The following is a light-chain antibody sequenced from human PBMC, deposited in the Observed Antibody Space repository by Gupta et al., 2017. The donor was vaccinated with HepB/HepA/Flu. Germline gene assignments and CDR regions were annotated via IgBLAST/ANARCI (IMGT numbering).Light chain of an antibody. J-gene: IGKJ5*01. CDR1: PNINTF. V-gene: IGKV1-39*01. CDR2: TTS. Sequence: DIQMTQSPSSLSASVGDPVTITFRASPNINTFLHWSQQRPGRAPKLLISTTSTLQSGVPSRFSGSGSGTDFPLTISCLQPEDFATYYWQQTYTTPITFGQGTRLEIK. CDR3: QQTYTTPIT.